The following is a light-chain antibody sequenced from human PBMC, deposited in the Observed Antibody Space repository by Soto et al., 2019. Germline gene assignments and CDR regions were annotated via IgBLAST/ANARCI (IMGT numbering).Light chain of an antibody. CDR3: QQSSSIPLT. Sequence: DIQMTQSPSSLSASVGDRVTITCRASQSISNYLNWYQQKPGKAPDLLIYVTSSFESGVPSRFSGSGSGTDFTLTISSLQPEDFATYYCQQSSSIPLTFGGGTKVEI. CDR1: QSISNY. V-gene: IGKV1-39*01. J-gene: IGKJ4*01. CDR2: VTS.